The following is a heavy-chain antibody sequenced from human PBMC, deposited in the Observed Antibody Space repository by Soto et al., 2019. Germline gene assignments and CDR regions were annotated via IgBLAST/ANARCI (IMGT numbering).Heavy chain of an antibody. CDR2: IRSKAYGGTT. Sequence: GGSLRLSCTASGFTFGDYAMSWFRQAPGKGLEWVGFIRSKAYGGTTEYAASVKDRFTISRDDSKTFAYLQMNSLKTEDTAICYCTRGWDSSGGTNWFDPWGQGTLVTVSS. V-gene: IGHV3-49*03. J-gene: IGHJ5*02. CDR1: GFTFGDYA. D-gene: IGHD3-22*01. CDR3: TRGWDSSGGTNWFDP.